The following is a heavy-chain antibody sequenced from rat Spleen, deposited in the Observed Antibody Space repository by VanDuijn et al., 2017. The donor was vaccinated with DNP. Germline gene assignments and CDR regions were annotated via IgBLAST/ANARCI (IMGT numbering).Heavy chain of an antibody. D-gene: IGHD1-11*01. CDR3: AKGPNYGGWSDYFDY. V-gene: IGHV5-31*01. CDR1: GFIFSNYW. J-gene: IGHJ2*01. CDR2: ISPSGGST. Sequence: EVQLVESGGGPVQPGRSLKLSCVASGFIFSNYWMTWIRQAPGKGLEWVASISPSGGSTYYRDSVKGRFTISRDNAKSTLYLQMDSLRSEDTATYYCAKGPNYGGWSDYFDYWGQGVMVTVSS.